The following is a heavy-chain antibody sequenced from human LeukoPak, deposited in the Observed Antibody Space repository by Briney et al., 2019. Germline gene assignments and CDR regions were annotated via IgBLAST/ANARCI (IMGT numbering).Heavy chain of an antibody. Sequence: GGSLRLSCAASGFTFSSYGMHWVRQAPGKGLEWVAVIWYDGSNKYYADSVKGRFTISRDNSKNTLYLQMNSLRAEDTAVYYCARDGYYYGSSGSMDYYYGMDVWGQGTTVTVSS. J-gene: IGHJ6*02. CDR3: ARDGYYYGSSGSMDYYYGMDV. D-gene: IGHD3-22*01. CDR1: GFTFSSYG. CDR2: IWYDGSNK. V-gene: IGHV3-33*01.